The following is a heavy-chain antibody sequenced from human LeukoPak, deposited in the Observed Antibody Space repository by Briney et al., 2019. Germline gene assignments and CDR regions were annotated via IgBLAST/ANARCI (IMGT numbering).Heavy chain of an antibody. V-gene: IGHV3-21*01. J-gene: IGHJ4*02. Sequence: GGSLRPSCAASGFTFSSYSMNWVRQAPGKGLEWVSSISSSSSYIYYADSVKGRFTISRDNAKNSLFLQMSSLRAEDTAVYYCARDVSEYPYPEVTLDYWGQGTLVTVSS. CDR1: GFTFSSYS. CDR3: ARDVSEYPYPEVTLDY. D-gene: IGHD2-15*01. CDR2: ISSSSSYI.